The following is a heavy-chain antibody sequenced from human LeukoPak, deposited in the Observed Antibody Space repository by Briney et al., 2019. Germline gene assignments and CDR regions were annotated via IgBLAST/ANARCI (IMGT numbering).Heavy chain of an antibody. Sequence: PSETLSLTCAVYGGSFSGYYWSWIRQPPGKGLEWIGEVNHSGSTNYNPSLTSRVTISVDTSKNQFSLKLSSVTAADTAVYYCARGRYSYASWGQGTLVTVSS. V-gene: IGHV4-34*01. CDR3: ARGRYSYAS. CDR1: GGSFSGYY. J-gene: IGHJ4*02. D-gene: IGHD5-18*01. CDR2: VNHSGST.